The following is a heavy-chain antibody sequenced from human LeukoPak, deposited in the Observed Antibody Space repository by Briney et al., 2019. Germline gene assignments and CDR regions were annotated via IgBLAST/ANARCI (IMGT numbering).Heavy chain of an antibody. CDR3: TRGYSSSSRYYYYYMDV. Sequence: GGSLRLSCAAPGFTFSGSAMHWVRQASGKGVEWVGRIRSKANSYATAYAASVKGRFTISRDDSKNTAYLQMNSLKTEDTAVYYCTRGYSSSSRYYYYYMDVWGKGTTVTVSS. CDR2: IRSKANSYAT. CDR1: GFTFSGSA. J-gene: IGHJ6*03. D-gene: IGHD6-6*01. V-gene: IGHV3-73*01.